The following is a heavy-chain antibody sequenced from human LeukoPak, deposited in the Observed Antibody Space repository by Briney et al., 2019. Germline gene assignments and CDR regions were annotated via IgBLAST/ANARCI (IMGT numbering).Heavy chain of an antibody. V-gene: IGHV4-59*01. CDR1: GVSISSDY. D-gene: IGHD6-6*01. CDR3: ASGIAARPRAYGFTYYSHMDV. Sequence: PAGTLSLTCTVSGVSISSDYWSWVRQPPGKGLEWIWYICYSVTTNDNAALKRRGTISLGASDNKFSLSLRSVTAADTAVYYCASGIAARPRAYGFTYYSHMDVWGKGTTVTVSS. CDR2: ICYSVTT. J-gene: IGHJ6*03.